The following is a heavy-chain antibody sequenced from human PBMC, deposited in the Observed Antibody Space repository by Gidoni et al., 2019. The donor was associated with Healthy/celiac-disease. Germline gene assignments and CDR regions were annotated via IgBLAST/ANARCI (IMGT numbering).Heavy chain of an antibody. V-gene: IGHV1-69*08. J-gene: IGHJ6*02. Sequence: QVQLVQSVAEVKKPGSSVQVSCTASGGTFRSYTIRWGRQAPGQGLEWLGRIIPSLGIANYAQKFQVRVTITADKSTSTAYMELSSLRSEDTSLYYWARDVGATTIYYGMDVGGQGTTVTVSS. CDR1: GGTFRSYT. D-gene: IGHD1-26*01. CDR3: ARDVGATTIYYGMDV. CDR2: IIPSLGIA.